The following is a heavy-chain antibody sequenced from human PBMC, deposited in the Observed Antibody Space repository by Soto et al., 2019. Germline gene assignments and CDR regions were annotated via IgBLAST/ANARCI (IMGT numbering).Heavy chain of an antibody. D-gene: IGHD6-13*01. V-gene: IGHV4-59*01. CDR3: ARSPVAAGTFYDY. CDR2: IYYSGST. CDR1: GGSISSYY. Sequence: SETLSLTCTVSGGSISSYYWSWIRQPPGKGLEWIGYIYYSGSTNYNPSLKSRVTISVDTSKNQFSLKLSSVTAADTAVYYCARSPVAAGTFYDYWGQGTLVTVSS. J-gene: IGHJ4*02.